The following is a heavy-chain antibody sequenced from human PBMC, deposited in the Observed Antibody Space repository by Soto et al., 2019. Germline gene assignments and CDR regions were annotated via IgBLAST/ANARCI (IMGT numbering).Heavy chain of an antibody. CDR3: ARKGHCSGGSCYQYNYYGMDV. Sequence: QVQLVESGGGVVQPGRSLRLSCAASGFTFSSYGMHWVRQAQGKGLEWVAVIWYDGSNKYYADSVKGRFTISRDNSKNTLYLQMNSLRAEDTAVYYCARKGHCSGGSCYQYNYYGMDVWGQGTTVTVSS. J-gene: IGHJ6*02. V-gene: IGHV3-33*01. CDR2: IWYDGSNK. CDR1: GFTFSSYG. D-gene: IGHD2-15*01.